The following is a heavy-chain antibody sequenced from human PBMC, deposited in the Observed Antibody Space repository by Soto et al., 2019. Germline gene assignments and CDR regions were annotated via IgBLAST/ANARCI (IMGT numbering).Heavy chain of an antibody. CDR2: IKHSGST. J-gene: IGHJ4*02. CDR3: ASGRRGAARLDY. Sequence: SETLSRTCAVYGGSFSGYYWSWIRRPPGKGLEWIGEIKHSGSTNYNPSLKSRVTISVDTAKNQFSLKLSSVTAADTAVYYCASGRRGAARLDYWGQGTLVTVSS. D-gene: IGHD6-6*01. V-gene: IGHV4-34*01. CDR1: GGSFSGYY.